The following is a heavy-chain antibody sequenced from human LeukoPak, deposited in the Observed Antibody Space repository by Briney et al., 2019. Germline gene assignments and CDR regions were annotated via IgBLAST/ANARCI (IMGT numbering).Heavy chain of an antibody. CDR2: SNSDGSST. CDR1: GFTISSYW. D-gene: IGHD2-15*01. Sequence: GGSLRLSCAASGFTISSYWMHWVRQAQGQGQVWVSRSNSDGSSTSYADSVKSRFTTTIANAKTTLYLQMNSLRAKDTAVYYCAREERGYCSGGSCYLRSFDYCGQGTLVTVSS. CDR3: AREERGYCSGGSCYLRSFDY. V-gene: IGHV3-74*01. J-gene: IGHJ4*02.